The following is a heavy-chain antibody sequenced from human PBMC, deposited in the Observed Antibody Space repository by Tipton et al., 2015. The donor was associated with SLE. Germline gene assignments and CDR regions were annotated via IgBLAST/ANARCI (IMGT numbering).Heavy chain of an antibody. CDR2: IYAAGNTHD. D-gene: IGHD6-6*01. CDR1: AGSISSGGYY. V-gene: IGHV4-61*09. CDR3: ATFFGHSSASPDALDI. Sequence: TLSLTCTLSAGSISSGGYYWTWIRQPTGKGLEWIGQIYAAGNTHDNDKPSLTSRVSISVDRSKNQFSLKLTSVTAADTAVYYCATFFGHSSASPDALDIWGQGTMVTVSS. J-gene: IGHJ3*02.